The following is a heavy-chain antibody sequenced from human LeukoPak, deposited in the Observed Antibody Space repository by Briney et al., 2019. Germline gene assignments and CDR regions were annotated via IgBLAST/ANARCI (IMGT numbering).Heavy chain of an antibody. CDR2: IYYSGST. CDR3: ARELSGIAAAGTAFDP. CDR1: GGSISSSSYY. V-gene: IGHV4-39*07. D-gene: IGHD6-13*01. J-gene: IGHJ5*02. Sequence: SETLSLTCTVSGGSISSSSYYWGWIRQPPGKGLEWIGSIYYSGSTYYNPSLKSRVTISVDTSKNQFSLKLSSVTAADTAVYYCARELSGIAAAGTAFDPWGQGTLVTVSS.